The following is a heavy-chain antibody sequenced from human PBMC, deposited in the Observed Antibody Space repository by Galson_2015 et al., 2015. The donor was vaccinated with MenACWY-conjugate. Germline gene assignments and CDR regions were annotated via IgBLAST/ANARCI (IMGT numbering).Heavy chain of an antibody. D-gene: IGHD3-10*01. V-gene: IGHV1-18*01. Sequence: SCKASGYTFTSYGICWVRQAPGQGLAWMGWISAYNGNTNYAQKLQGRVTMTTDTSTSTAYMELRSLRSDDTAVYYCARGPSYYYGSGPFDYWGQGTLVTVPS. CDR1: GYTFTSYG. J-gene: IGHJ4*02. CDR2: ISAYNGNT. CDR3: ARGPSYYYGSGPFDY.